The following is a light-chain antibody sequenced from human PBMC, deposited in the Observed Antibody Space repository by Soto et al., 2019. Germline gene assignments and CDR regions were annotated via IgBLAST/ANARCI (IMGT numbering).Light chain of an antibody. V-gene: IGKV3-20*01. CDR2: GAS. CDR3: QHYGSSPPYT. Sequence: EIVLTQSPGPLSLSPGARATLSCRASQSVSSSYLAWYQQKPGQAPRLLIYGASSRATGIPDRFSGSRSGTDFTLTISRLEPKDFAVYYCQHYGSSPPYTFGQATKLEIK. CDR1: QSVSSSY. J-gene: IGKJ2*01.